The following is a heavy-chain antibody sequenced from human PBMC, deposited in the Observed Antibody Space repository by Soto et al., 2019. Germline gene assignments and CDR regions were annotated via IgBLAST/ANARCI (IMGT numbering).Heavy chain of an antibody. CDR1: GFTFSSYG. Sequence: QVQLVESGGGVVQPGRSLRLSCAASGFTFSSYGMHWVRQAPGKGLEWVAVIWYDGSNKYYADSVKGRFTISRDNSKNTLYLQMNSLRAEDTAVYYCARMPRDYDYFDYWGQGTLVTVSS. D-gene: IGHD4-17*01. J-gene: IGHJ4*02. V-gene: IGHV3-33*01. CDR2: IWYDGSNK. CDR3: ARMPRDYDYFDY.